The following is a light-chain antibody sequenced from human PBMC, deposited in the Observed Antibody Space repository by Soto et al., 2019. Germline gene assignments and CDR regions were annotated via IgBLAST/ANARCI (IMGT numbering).Light chain of an antibody. CDR1: SSDVGGYRY. CDR2: DVS. V-gene: IGLV2-14*01. J-gene: IGLJ2*01. Sequence: QSVLTQTASESGYPGQSITISCTGTSSDVGGYRYVSWYQQHPGKVPRLIIYDVSNRPSGISDRFSGSKSANTASLTISGLQAEDEADYYCSSYTSTSAYVVFGGGTKLTVL. CDR3: SSYTSTSAYVV.